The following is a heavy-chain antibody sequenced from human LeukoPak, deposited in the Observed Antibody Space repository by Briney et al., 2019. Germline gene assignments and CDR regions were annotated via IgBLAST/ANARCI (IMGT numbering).Heavy chain of an antibody. V-gene: IGHV7-4-1*01. CDR2: INTNTGNP. CDR3: ASSYCSGGNCYPQQKVYCFDF. Sequence: ASVKVSCKASGYTFTTYAMNWVRQAPGQGLEWMGWINTNTGNPTYAQGFTGRSVFSLDTSVSTAYLQIGSLKAEDTAVYYCASSYCSGGNCYPQQKVYCFDFWGQGTLVTVSS. D-gene: IGHD2-15*01. J-gene: IGHJ4*02. CDR1: GYTFTTYA.